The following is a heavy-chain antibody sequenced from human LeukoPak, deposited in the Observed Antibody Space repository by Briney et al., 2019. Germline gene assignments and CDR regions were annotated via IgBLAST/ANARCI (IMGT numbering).Heavy chain of an antibody. Sequence: SETLSLTCAVTGGSISNNWWTWVRQPPGKGPEWIGEISQSARTNYNPSLKSRVTMSIDTSKNQFSLKLSSVTAADTAVYYCAREDGSSWSSFDYWGQGTLVTVSS. CDR1: GGSISNNW. V-gene: IGHV4-4*02. D-gene: IGHD6-13*01. CDR3: AREDGSSWSSFDY. J-gene: IGHJ4*02. CDR2: ISQSART.